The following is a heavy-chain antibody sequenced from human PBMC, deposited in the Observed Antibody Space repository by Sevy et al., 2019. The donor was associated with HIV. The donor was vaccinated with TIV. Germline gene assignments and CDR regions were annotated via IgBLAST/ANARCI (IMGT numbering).Heavy chain of an antibody. CDR3: ARDRAYSALDY. J-gene: IGHJ4*02. Sequence: GGSLRLSCVASGFTFSDSWMTWVRQAPGKGLERIAFINEDGSRLGYVNSVRGRFTISRENTKNSLYLQMNSLRAEDTAVYFCARDRAYSALDYWGQGPLVTVSS. CDR1: GFTFSDSW. V-gene: IGHV3-7*01. CDR2: INEDGSRL. D-gene: IGHD5-18*01.